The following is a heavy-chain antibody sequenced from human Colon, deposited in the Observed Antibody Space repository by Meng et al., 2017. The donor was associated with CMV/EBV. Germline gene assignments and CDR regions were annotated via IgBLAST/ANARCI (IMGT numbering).Heavy chain of an antibody. CDR2: MSGYNEDT. Sequence: ASVKVSCKTSGYTFSDYGTSWVRQAPGQGLEWLGWMSGYNEDTKYAQKLQGRVTITADKSTSTAYMELSSLRSDDTAVYYCARARGGANHFYHGMDVWGQGTTVTVSS. V-gene: IGHV1-18*01. CDR3: ARARGGANHFYHGMDV. CDR1: GYTFSDYG. J-gene: IGHJ6*02. D-gene: IGHD4/OR15-4a*01.